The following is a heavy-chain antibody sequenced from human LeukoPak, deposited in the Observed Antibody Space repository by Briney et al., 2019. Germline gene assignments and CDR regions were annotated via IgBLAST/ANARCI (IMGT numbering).Heavy chain of an antibody. CDR2: IKSKTDGGTT. CDR3: TTESRPYSGNYLEAFDI. V-gene: IGHV3-15*01. J-gene: IGHJ3*02. Sequence: PGGSLRLSCAASGFTFSSYAMSWVRQAPGKGLEWVGRIKSKTDGGTTDYAAPVKGRFTISRDDSKNTLYLQMNSLKTEDTAVYYCTTESRPYSGNYLEAFDIWGQGTMVTVSS. CDR1: GFTFSSYA. D-gene: IGHD1-26*01.